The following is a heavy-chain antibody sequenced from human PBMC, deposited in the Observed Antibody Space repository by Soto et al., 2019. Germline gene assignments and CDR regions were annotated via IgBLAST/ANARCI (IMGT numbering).Heavy chain of an antibody. Sequence: GASLKISCKGSGYSFPSYWIGWVRQMPGKGLEWMGIIYPADSDTRYSPSFQGQVTISADKSISTAYLQWSSLTASDTAMYYCAKTTAYYYYGLDVWGQGTSVTVSS. CDR1: GYSFPSYW. CDR3: AKTTAYYYYGLDV. CDR2: IYPADSDT. D-gene: IGHD4-17*01. V-gene: IGHV5-51*01. J-gene: IGHJ6*02.